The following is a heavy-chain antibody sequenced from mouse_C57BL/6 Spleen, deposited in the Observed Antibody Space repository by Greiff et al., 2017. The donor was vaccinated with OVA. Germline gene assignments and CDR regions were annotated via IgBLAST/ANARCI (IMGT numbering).Heavy chain of an antibody. V-gene: IGHV5-16*01. CDR1: GFTFSDYY. D-gene: IGHD4-1*01. Sequence: EVQVVESEGGLVQPGSSMKLSCTASGFTFSDYYMAWVRQVPEKGLEWVATINYDGSGTYYLDSLKSRFIISRDNEKNTLYLQMSSLKSEDTATDYCARTGTFLYFDYWGQGTTLTVSS. CDR2: INYDGSGT. J-gene: IGHJ2*01. CDR3: ARTGTFLYFDY.